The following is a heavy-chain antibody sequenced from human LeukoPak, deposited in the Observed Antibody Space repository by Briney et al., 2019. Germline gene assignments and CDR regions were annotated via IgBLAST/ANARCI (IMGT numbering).Heavy chain of an antibody. D-gene: IGHD1-26*01. V-gene: IGHV3-23*01. CDR2: ISGSGAGT. J-gene: IGHJ4*02. CDR1: GFTLSTNA. CDR3: AKDVGKWESLHFFDY. Sequence: QPGGSLRLSCLTSGFTLSTNAMSWVRQAPGKGLEWISGISGSGAGTYYADSVKGRFTISRDDSRNTLYLQMNSLRGDDTAVYYCAKDVGKWESLHFFDYWGQGTLVTVSS.